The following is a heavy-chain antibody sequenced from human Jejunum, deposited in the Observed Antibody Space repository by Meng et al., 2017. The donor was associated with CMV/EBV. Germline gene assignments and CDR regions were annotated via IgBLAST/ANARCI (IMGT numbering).Heavy chain of an antibody. CDR3: ARACRQVSNCYLDS. V-gene: IGHV3-53*01. J-gene: IGHJ4*02. CDR1: GFRVSTNY. Sequence: ASGFRVSTNYMSWVRQAPGKGLEWVSFIRGDDSTSYTDSVQGRFTISRDNSKNTVYLQMNSLRAEDTAVYYCARACRQVSNCYLDSWGQGIQITVSS. CDR2: IRGDDST. D-gene: IGHD4-11*01.